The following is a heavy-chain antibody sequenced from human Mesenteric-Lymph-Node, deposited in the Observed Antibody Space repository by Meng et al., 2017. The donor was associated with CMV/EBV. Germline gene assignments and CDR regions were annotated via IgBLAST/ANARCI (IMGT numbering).Heavy chain of an antibody. J-gene: IGHJ4*02. CDR1: GDSITSSSHY. CDR2: IHYSANT. CDR3: ARDVVDDLGTCTSTSCFLFDY. V-gene: IGHV4-39*07. D-gene: IGHD2-2*01. Sequence: SETLSLTCTVSGDSITSSSHYWGWIRQSPGKGLEWIGSIHYSANTYYNPSLKSRVTISVDTSKNQFSPRLTSVTAADTAVYFCARDVVDDLGTCTSTSCFLFDYWGQGTLVTVSS.